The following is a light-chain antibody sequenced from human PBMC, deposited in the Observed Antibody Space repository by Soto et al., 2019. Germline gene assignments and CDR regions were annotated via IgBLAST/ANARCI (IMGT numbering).Light chain of an antibody. V-gene: IGKV1-39*01. J-gene: IGKJ1*01. CDR1: QSISSY. CDR3: QQSYSTPPT. Sequence: DIQLTQSPSSLSASVGARVTIXCRASQSISSYLNWYQQKPGKAPKLLIYAASSLQSGVPSRFSGSGSGTDFTLTISSLQPEDFATYYCQQSYSTPPTFGQGTKVDIK. CDR2: AAS.